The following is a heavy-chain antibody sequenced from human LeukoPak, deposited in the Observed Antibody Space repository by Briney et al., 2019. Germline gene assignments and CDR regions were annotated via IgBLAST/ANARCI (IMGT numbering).Heavy chain of an antibody. Sequence: PGGSLRLSCAASGFTFSNYWMSWVRQPPGKGLEWVANVRQDGSETYYVDSVEGRCTISRDNAKNSLYLQMNSLRAEDTAVYYCVRAREAYYNVFPDYWGQGALVTVSS. J-gene: IGHJ4*02. V-gene: IGHV3-7*01. CDR3: VRAREAYYNVFPDY. CDR2: VRQDGSET. D-gene: IGHD3-10*01. CDR1: GFTFSNYW.